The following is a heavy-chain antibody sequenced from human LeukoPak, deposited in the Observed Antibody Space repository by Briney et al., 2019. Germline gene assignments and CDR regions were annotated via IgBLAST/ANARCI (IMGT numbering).Heavy chain of an antibody. Sequence: GGSLRLSCTASGFTFSSRAMSWVRQAPGKGLEWVSSISASGGSTYYADSVRGRFTISRDISKNTLYLQMNSLRAEDTAIYYCANSYDFWSALDYWGQGTLVTVSS. CDR2: ISASGGST. D-gene: IGHD3-3*01. CDR3: ANSYDFWSALDY. V-gene: IGHV3-23*01. CDR1: GFTFSSRA. J-gene: IGHJ4*02.